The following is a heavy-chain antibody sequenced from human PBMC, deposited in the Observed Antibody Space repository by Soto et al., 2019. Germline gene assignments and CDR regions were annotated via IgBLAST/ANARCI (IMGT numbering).Heavy chain of an antibody. CDR1: GITFGSRA. CDR2: ITDTGGDA. V-gene: IGHV3-23*01. Sequence: GGSLILSCVSSGITFGSRAMSWVRQAPGEGLEWVSTITDTGGDAKYADSVRGRFAISRDNSKNTVYLQMNSLRAEDTAMYYCGAGEPLNYRGQGTLVNVSS. D-gene: IGHD3-10*01. CDR3: GAGEPLNY. J-gene: IGHJ4*02.